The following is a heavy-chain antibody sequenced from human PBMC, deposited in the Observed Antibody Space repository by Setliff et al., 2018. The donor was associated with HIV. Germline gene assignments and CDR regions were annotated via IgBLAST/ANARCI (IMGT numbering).Heavy chain of an antibody. J-gene: IGHJ4*02. CDR3: ASFFVTTVTNQDY. D-gene: IGHD4-17*01. CDR2: IYYNGNAY. Sequence: PSETLSLTCTVSGGSISSANYYWSWIRQPPGKGLEWIGYIYYNGNAYYYNPSLKSRTTISLDASMNQFSLKLTSVTAADTAMYYCASFFVTTVTNQDYWGQGTPVTVSS. CDR1: GGSISSANYY. V-gene: IGHV4-30-4*08.